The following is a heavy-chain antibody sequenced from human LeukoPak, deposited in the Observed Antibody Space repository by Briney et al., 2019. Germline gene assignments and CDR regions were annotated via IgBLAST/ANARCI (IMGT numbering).Heavy chain of an antibody. D-gene: IGHD2-8*01. CDR3: AREEEMVYGDFDY. J-gene: IGHJ4*02. Sequence: ASVKVSCKASGYTFTSYDINWVRQATGQGLEWMGWMNPNSGNTGYAQKFQGRVTMTRNTSMSTAYMELGSLRSEDTAVYYCAREEEMVYGDFDYWGQGTLVTVSS. CDR1: GYTFTSYD. CDR2: MNPNSGNT. V-gene: IGHV1-8*01.